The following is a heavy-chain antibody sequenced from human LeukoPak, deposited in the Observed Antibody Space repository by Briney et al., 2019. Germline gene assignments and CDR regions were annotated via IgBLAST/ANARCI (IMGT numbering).Heavy chain of an antibody. CDR3: ARAKGHTTMVTRGGAFDI. CDR1: GYTFTGHY. D-gene: IGHD5-18*01. Sequence: ASVKVSCKASGYTFTGHYMHWLRQAPEQGLEWMGWINPNNGGTNYAQKFQGRVTVTRDTSISTAYMELSRLRSDDTAVYYCARAKGHTTMVTRGGAFDIWGQGTMVTVSS. CDR2: INPNNGGT. J-gene: IGHJ3*02. V-gene: IGHV1-2*02.